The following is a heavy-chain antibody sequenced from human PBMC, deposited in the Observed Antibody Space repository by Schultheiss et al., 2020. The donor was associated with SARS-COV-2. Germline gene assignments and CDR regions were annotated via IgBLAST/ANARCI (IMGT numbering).Heavy chain of an antibody. CDR1: GFTVSSNY. V-gene: IGHV3-53*01. CDR3: ATRSLADYSNYEGSYYYGMDV. Sequence: GGSLRLSCAASGFTVSSNYMSWVRQAPGKGLEWVSVIYSGGSTYYADSVKGRFTISRDNSKNTLYLQMNSLRAEDTAVYYCATRSLADYSNYEGSYYYGMDVWGQGTTVTVSS. D-gene: IGHD4-11*01. J-gene: IGHJ6*02. CDR2: IYSGGST.